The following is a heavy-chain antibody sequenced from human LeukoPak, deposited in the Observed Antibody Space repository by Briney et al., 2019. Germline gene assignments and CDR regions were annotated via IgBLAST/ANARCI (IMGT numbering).Heavy chain of an antibody. CDR3: AQTTGWPRYDF. D-gene: IGHD6-19*01. J-gene: IGHJ4*02. CDR2: IYNAKNT. V-gene: IGHV4-59*08. CDR1: GASTISRD. Sequence: SETLSLTCSASGASTISRDWSWIRQFPGGTLEWIGHIYNAKNTKYNPSLTSRVTISVDTSRNQFSLSLTSLTAADTAIYYCAQTTGWPRYDFWGPGALVTVSS.